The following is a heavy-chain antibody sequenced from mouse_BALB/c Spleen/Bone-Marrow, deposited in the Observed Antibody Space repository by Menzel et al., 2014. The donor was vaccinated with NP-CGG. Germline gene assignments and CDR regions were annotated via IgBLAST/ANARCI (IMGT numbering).Heavy chain of an antibody. V-gene: IGHV5-6*01. Sequence: EVQRVESGGDLVKPGGSLKLSCAASGFTFSSYGMSWVRQTPDKRLEWVATISSGGSYTYYPDSVKGRFTISSDNAKNTLYLQMSSQKSEDSAMYYCARPYDFGAWFAYWGQGTLVTVSA. CDR2: ISSGGSYT. CDR1: GFTFSSYG. CDR3: ARPYDFGAWFAY. J-gene: IGHJ3*01. D-gene: IGHD2-4*01.